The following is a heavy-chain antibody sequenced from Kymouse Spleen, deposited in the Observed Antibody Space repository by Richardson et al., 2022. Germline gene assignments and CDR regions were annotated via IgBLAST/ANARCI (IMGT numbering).Heavy chain of an antibody. Sequence: QVQLVESGGGVVQPGRSLRLSCAASGFTFSSYGMHWVRQAPGKGLEWVAVISYDGSNKYYADSVKGRFTISRDNSKNTLYLQMNSLRAEDTAVYYCAKGGYYDILTGYPSPCYYGMDVWGQGTTVTVSS. J-gene: IGHJ6*02. V-gene: IGHV3-30*18. D-gene: IGHD3-9*01. CDR2: ISYDGSNK. CDR3: AKGGYYDILTGYPSPCYYGMDV. CDR1: GFTFSSYG.